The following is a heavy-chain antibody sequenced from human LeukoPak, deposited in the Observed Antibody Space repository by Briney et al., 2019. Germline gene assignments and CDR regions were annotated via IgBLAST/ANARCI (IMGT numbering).Heavy chain of an antibody. V-gene: IGHV1-2*02. CDR3: ASLDPTSSSLDY. CDR1: GYTFTGYY. D-gene: IGHD6-6*01. J-gene: IGHJ4*02. Sequence: ASVKVSCKASGYTFTGYYMHWVRQAPGQGLEWMGWINPSSGGTNYAQKFQGRVTMTRDTSISTAYMELSRLRSDDTAVYYCASLDPTSSSLDYWGQGTLVTVSS. CDR2: INPSSGGT.